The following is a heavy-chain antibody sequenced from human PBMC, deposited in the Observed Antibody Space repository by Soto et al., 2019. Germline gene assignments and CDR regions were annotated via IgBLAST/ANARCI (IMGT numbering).Heavy chain of an antibody. V-gene: IGHV4-28*01. CDR3: ARREIQGPIDY. D-gene: IGHD1-26*01. Sequence: SETLSLTCAVSGYSISSSNWWGWIRQPPGKGLEWIGYIYYSGTTYYNPSLKGRVTMSVDTSKNQFSLKLTSVTAVDTAVYYCARREIQGPIDYWGQGTLVTSPQ. J-gene: IGHJ4*02. CDR1: GYSISSSNW. CDR2: IYYSGTT.